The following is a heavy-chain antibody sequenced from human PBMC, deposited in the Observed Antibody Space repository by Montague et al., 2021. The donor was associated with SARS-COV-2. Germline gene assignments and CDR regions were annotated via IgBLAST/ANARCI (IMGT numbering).Heavy chain of an antibody. Sequence: SLRLSCAASGFTFSSSSMYWVRQAPGTGLEWVSYISSRSTIYYTASVKGRFTISSHNATNSLYLQMNSLRADDTPVYYCARDRGGSVSSGHYYYGMDVWGQGTTVTVSS. CDR2: ISSRSTI. CDR1: GFTFSSSS. V-gene: IGHV3-48*04. J-gene: IGHJ6*02. CDR3: ARDRGGSVSSGHYYYGMDV. D-gene: IGHD6-19*01.